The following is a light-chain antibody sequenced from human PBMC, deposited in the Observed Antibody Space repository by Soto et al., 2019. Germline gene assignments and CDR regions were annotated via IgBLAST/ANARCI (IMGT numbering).Light chain of an antibody. V-gene: IGKV3-15*01. CDR1: QSVSDT. CDR3: QQYNNWPPT. CDR2: GAS. Sequence: EIVLTQSPGTLSLSPGERATLSCRASQSVSDTLAWYQQKPGQAPRLLIHGASTRAPGFPARFSGSGSGTDFTLTISSLQSEDYAVYYCQQYNNWPPTFGQGTLLEI. J-gene: IGKJ5*01.